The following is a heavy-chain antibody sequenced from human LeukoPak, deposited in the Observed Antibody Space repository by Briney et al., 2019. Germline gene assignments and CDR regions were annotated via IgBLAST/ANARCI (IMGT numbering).Heavy chain of an antibody. CDR3: STRAFSDTSPVA. D-gene: IGHD3-22*01. V-gene: IGHV5-51*01. Sequence: GESLKISCKHSGYNFASQWIGWVRQMPGKGLEWVGLINPGNSDIVYTPSFQGQVSFSADKSTSTVFLQWGSLKASDSAMYYCSTRAFSDTSPVAWGQGTLVTVSS. J-gene: IGHJ5*02. CDR2: INPGNSDI. CDR1: GYNFASQW.